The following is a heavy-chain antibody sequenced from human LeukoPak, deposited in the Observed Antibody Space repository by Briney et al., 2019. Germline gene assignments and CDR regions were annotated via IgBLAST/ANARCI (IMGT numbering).Heavy chain of an antibody. V-gene: IGHV3-7*01. D-gene: IGHD2-15*01. J-gene: IGHJ3*02. CDR1: GFTLSYLW. CDR2: IKQDGSEQ. CDR3: ARMRSYCSGGSCPKAHTFDI. Sequence: GRCLRLSCAVSGFTLSYLWMSWVRQAPRRGLDWVANIKQDGSEQYYVDSVKGRFTISRDNAKNSLYLQMNSLRAEDTAVYYCARMRSYCSGGSCPKAHTFDIWGQGTMVTVSS.